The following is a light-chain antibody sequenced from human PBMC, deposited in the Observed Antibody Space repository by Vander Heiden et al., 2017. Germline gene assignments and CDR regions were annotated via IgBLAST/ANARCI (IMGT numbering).Light chain of an antibody. V-gene: IGKV1-39*01. CDR3: QQNNRPHT. CDR2: AAS. CDR1: QNINNY. J-gene: IGKJ2*01. Sequence: DIQMTQSPSSLSASIGDRVTITCQASQNINNYVNWYQQQPGKAPKLLIFAASNLQSGVPSRFSGSGSGRDFTLTISSLHPEDFATYYCQQNNRPHTFGQGTKLEI.